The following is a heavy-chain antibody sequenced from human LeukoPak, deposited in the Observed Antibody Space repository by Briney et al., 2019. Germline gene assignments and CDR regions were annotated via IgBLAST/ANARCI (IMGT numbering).Heavy chain of an antibody. J-gene: IGHJ6*02. D-gene: IGHD2-2*01. V-gene: IGHV4-30-4*01. Sequence: SETLSLTCTVSGGSISSGDFYWSWIRQPPGKGLEWIGYIYYSGSTNYNPSLKSRVTISVDMSKNQFSLKLSSVTAADTAVYYCARGPPAKPGTGYYYGMDVWGQGTTVTVSS. CDR3: ARGPPAKPGTGYYYGMDV. CDR2: IYYSGST. CDR1: GGSISSGDFY.